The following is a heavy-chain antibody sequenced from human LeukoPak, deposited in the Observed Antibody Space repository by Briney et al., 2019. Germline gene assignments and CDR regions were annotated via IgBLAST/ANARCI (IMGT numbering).Heavy chain of an antibody. D-gene: IGHD2-2*01. CDR3: ARQGGLYCSSTSCYEVPYYGMDV. V-gene: IGHV5-51*01. CDR1: GYSFTSYW. J-gene: IGHJ6*04. Sequence: GESLKISCKGSGYSFTSYWIGWVRQMPGKGLEWMGIIYPGDSGTRYSPSFQGQVTISADKSISTAYLQWSSLKASDTAMYYCARQGGLYCSSTSCYEVPYYGMDVWGKGTTVTVSS. CDR2: IYPGDSGT.